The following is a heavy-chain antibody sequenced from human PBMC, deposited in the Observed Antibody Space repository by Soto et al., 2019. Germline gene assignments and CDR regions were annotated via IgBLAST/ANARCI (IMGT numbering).Heavy chain of an antibody. CDR1: GGTFSSYA. D-gene: IGHD1-26*01. J-gene: IGHJ4*02. V-gene: IGHV1-69*13. Sequence: SVTVSCKASGGTFSSYAISWVRQAPGQGLEWMGGIIPIFGTANYAQKFQGRVTITADESTSTAYMELSSLRSEDTAVYYCARIPYSGSSQHFDYWGQGTLVTVSS. CDR3: ARIPYSGSSQHFDY. CDR2: IIPIFGTA.